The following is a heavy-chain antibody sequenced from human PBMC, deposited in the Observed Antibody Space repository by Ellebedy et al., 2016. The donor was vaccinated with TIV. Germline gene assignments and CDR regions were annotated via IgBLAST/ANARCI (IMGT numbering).Heavy chain of an antibody. CDR1: GFTFSSSV. CDR3: ANRGRYYFDY. CDR2: ISGTSGGT. D-gene: IGHD5-12*01. J-gene: IGHJ4*02. Sequence: GGSLRLSXAASGFTFSSSVMSWVRQAPGEGLQWLSTISGTSGGTYYADAVKGRFVISRDTSKNTMYLHMNSLRAEDTAVYYCANRGRYYFDYWGRGTLVTVSS. V-gene: IGHV3-23*01.